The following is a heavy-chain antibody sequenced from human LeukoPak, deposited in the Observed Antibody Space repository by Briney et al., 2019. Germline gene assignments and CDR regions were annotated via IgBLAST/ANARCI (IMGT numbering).Heavy chain of an antibody. CDR2: ISWNSGSI. J-gene: IGHJ4*02. D-gene: IGHD2-21*02. CDR3: AKAHIVVVTAAYFDY. CDR1: GFTFDDYA. V-gene: IGHV3-9*01. Sequence: GGSLRLSCAASGFTFDDYAMHWVRQAPGKGLECVSGISWNSGSIGYADSVKGRFTISRDNAKNSLYLQMNSLRAEDTALYYCAKAHIVVVTAAYFDYWGQGTLVTVSS.